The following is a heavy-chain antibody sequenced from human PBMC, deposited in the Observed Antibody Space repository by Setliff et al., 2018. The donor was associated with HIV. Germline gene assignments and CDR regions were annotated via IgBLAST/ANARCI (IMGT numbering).Heavy chain of an antibody. J-gene: IGHJ5*02. D-gene: IGHD4-4*01. CDR2: ITSSGSTI. V-gene: IGHV3-48*03. Sequence: GGSLRLSCTASGFTFGDYALNWVRQAPGKGLEWVSYITSSGSTIYYADSVKGRFTISRDNAKSSLYLQMNSLRAEDTAIYYCARDRERWLQSRLFDPWGQGTLVTVSS. CDR1: GFTFGDYA. CDR3: ARDRERWLQSRLFDP.